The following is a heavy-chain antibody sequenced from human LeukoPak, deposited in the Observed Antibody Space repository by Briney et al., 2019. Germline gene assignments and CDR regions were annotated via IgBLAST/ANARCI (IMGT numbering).Heavy chain of an antibody. CDR2: IYSGGNT. Sequence: GGSLRLSCAASGFTVNSDYMSWVRQAPGKGLEWVSVIYSGGNTYYADSVKGRFTISRDNSKNTLYLQMNSLRAEDTAVYYCARGVAAVGNWLDPWGQGTLVTVSS. D-gene: IGHD6-25*01. CDR3: ARGVAAVGNWLDP. V-gene: IGHV3-66*01. J-gene: IGHJ5*02. CDR1: GFTVNSDY.